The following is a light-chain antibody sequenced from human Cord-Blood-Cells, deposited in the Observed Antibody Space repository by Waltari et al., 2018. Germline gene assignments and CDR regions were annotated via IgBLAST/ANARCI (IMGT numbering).Light chain of an antibody. CDR1: QSISSS. V-gene: IGKV1-39*01. CDR3: QQSYSTPYT. J-gene: IGKJ2*01. CDR2: AAS. Sequence: DIQMTQSPSSISASVRSRVTITCRASQSISSSLNWYQQKPGKDPKLLIYAASSLQSGVPTRFSGSGSGTDFTLTISSLQPEDFATYYCQQSYSTPYTFGQGTKLEIK.